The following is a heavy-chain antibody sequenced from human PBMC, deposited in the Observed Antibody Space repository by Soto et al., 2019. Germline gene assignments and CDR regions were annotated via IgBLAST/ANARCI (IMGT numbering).Heavy chain of an antibody. V-gene: IGHV2-5*02. CDR2: IYWDDDK. J-gene: IGHJ5*02. CDR1: GFSLSTSGVG. Sequence: QITLKESGPTLVKPTQTLTLTCTFSGFSLSTSGVGVGWIRQPPGKALEWLALIYWDDDKRYSPSLKSRLTITKDTSKNQVVLRMTNMDPVDTATYYCAHGWFGELLSYNWFDPWGQGTLVTVSS. D-gene: IGHD3-10*01. CDR3: AHGWFGELLSYNWFDP.